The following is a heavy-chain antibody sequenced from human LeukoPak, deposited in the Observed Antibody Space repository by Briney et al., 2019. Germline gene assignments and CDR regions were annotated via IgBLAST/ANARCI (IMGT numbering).Heavy chain of an antibody. CDR1: GFTFSSYA. Sequence: GGSLRLSCAASGFTFSSYAMSWVRQAPGKGLEWVSAISGSGGSTYYADSVKGRFTISRDNSKNTLYLQMNSLRAEDTAVYYCAKAGVHLEWFRNDYWGQGTLVTVSS. D-gene: IGHD3-3*01. V-gene: IGHV3-23*01. J-gene: IGHJ4*02. CDR2: ISGSGGST. CDR3: AKAGVHLEWFRNDY.